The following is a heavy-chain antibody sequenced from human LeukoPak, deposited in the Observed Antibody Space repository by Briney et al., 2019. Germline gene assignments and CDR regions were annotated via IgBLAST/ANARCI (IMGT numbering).Heavy chain of an antibody. D-gene: IGHD3-16*02. CDR3: AGRGDDYVWGSYRFDY. CDR1: GGXFSSYA. CDR2: IIPIFGTA. V-gene: IGHV1-69*01. J-gene: IGHJ4*02. Sequence: ASVKVSCKASGGXFSSYAISWVRQAPGQGLQWMGGIIPIFGTANYAQKFQGRVTITADESTSTAYMELSSLRSEDTAVYYCAGRGDDYVWGSYRFDYWGQGTLVTVSS.